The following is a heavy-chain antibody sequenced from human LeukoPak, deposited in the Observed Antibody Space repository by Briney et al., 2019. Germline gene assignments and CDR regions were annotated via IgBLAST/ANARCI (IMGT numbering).Heavy chain of an antibody. CDR2: INHSGST. V-gene: IGHV4-34*01. CDR1: GGSFSGYY. Sequence: PSETLSLTCAVYGGSFSGYYWSWIRQPPGKGLEWIGEINHSGSTNYNPSLKSRVTISVDTSKNQFSLKLSSVTAADTAVYYCARHTAVVPEYFQHWGQGTLVTVSS. D-gene: IGHD5-18*01. J-gene: IGHJ1*01. CDR3: ARHTAVVPEYFQH.